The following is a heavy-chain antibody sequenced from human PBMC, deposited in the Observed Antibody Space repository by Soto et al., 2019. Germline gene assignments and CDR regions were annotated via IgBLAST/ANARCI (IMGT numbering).Heavy chain of an antibody. CDR1: GYSFTSYW. CDR3: ARHVFPRGYSYGYYNNDIDF. J-gene: IGHJ6*02. Sequence: GESLKISCKGSGYSFTSYWIGWVRQMPGKGLEWMGIIYPGDSDTRYSPSFQGQVTISADKSISTAYLQWSSLKASDTAMYYCARHVFPRGYSYGYYNNDIDFWGQRTTVLVSS. D-gene: IGHD5-18*01. V-gene: IGHV5-51*01. CDR2: IYPGDSDT.